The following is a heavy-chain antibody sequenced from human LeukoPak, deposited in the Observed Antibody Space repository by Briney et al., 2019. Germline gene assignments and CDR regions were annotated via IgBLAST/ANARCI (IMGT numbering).Heavy chain of an antibody. D-gene: IGHD6-19*01. CDR2: INHRGST. CDR1: GGSISSSSYY. Sequence: PSETLSLTCTVSGGSISSSSYYWTWIRQPPGKGLEWIGEINHRGSTNYNPSLKSRVTISVDTSKNQFSLKLSSVTAADTAVYYCARGVRYSSGWYGEYYFDYWGQGTLVTVSS. J-gene: IGHJ4*02. V-gene: IGHV4-39*01. CDR3: ARGVRYSSGWYGEYYFDY.